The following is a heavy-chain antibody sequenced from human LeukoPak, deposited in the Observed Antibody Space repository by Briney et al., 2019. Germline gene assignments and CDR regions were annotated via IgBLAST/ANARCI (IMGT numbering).Heavy chain of an antibody. CDR3: ARWKLIVVVPAAIAWFDP. Sequence: GASVKVSCKASGYTFTGYYMHWVRQAPGQGLEWMGWINPNSGGTNYAQKFQGRVTMTRDTSISTAYMELSRLRSDDTAVYYCARWKLIVVVPAAIAWFDPWGQGTLVTVSS. CDR1: GYTFTGYY. D-gene: IGHD2-2*02. J-gene: IGHJ5*02. V-gene: IGHV1-2*02. CDR2: INPNSGGT.